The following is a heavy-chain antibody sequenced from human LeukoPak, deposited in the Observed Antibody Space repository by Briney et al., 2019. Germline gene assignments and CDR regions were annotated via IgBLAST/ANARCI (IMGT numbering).Heavy chain of an antibody. J-gene: IGHJ6*03. CDR1: GFTFSSYG. CDR2: ISGSGGST. Sequence: GGSLRLSCAASGFTFSSYGMSWVRQAPGKGLEWVSAISGSGGSTYYADSVKGRFTISRDNSKNTLYLQMNSLRAEDTAVYYCAKVLRVYYGSGSPDCMDVWGKGTTVTISS. V-gene: IGHV3-23*01. CDR3: AKVLRVYYGSGSPDCMDV. D-gene: IGHD3-10*01.